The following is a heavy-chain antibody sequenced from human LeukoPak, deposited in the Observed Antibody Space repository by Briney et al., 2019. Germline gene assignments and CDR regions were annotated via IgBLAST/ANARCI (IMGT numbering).Heavy chain of an antibody. CDR2: INYIGST. V-gene: IGHV4-59*01. J-gene: IGHJ4*02. Sequence: PSGTLSLTCTVSGGSITNYYWSWIRQPPGKGLEWIGYINYIGSTNYNPSLESRVTISLDTSKNQFSLRLSSVTAADTAVYYCARRPSSWYAFDYWGQGTLVTVSS. CDR1: GGSITNYY. D-gene: IGHD6-13*01. CDR3: ARRPSSWYAFDY.